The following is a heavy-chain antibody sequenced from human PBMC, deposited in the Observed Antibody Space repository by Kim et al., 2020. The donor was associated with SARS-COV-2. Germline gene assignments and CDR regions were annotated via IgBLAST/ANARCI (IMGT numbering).Heavy chain of an antibody. CDR1: GFDFSNFA. D-gene: IGHD6-19*01. Sequence: GGSLRLSCAGSGFDFSNFAITWVRQVPGKGLEWVSSITASSVIIYYAASVKGRFTASRDNSRTSLYLRVVRVKGTDIYYCASGLQPRRCWVAMADWGHG. V-gene: IGHV3-23*01. CDR2: ITASSVII. CDR3: ASGLQPRRCWVAMAD. J-gene: IGHJ6*02.